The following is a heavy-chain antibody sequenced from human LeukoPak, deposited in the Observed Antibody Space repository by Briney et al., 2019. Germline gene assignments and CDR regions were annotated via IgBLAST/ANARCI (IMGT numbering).Heavy chain of an antibody. CDR1: GYILTDLS. CDR2: FDPEDEET. J-gene: IGHJ4*02. D-gene: IGHD2-2*01. Sequence: GASVKVSCKVSGYILTDLSIHWVRQTPGKGLEWMGGFDPEDEETIYAQKFQGRVTMTEDTSTDTAYMELSSLRSEDTAVYYCATFGCSSTSCYGFDYWGQGTLVTVSS. V-gene: IGHV1-24*01. CDR3: ATFGCSSTSCYGFDY.